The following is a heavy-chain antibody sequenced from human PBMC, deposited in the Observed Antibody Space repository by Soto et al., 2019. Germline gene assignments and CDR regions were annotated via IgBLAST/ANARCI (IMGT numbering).Heavy chain of an antibody. CDR2: MSGSGNRT. CDR3: AKATATHGGVFEI. V-gene: IGHV3-23*01. D-gene: IGHD3-16*01. J-gene: IGHJ3*02. Sequence: PGGSLRLSCAASGFTFSSYAMSWLRQAPGKRLEWVSTMSGSGNRTYSANSLKGRFTISRDNSKNTMYLQMNSLRAEDTAVYYCAKATATHGGVFEICGQGTMVTVSS. CDR1: GFTFSSYA.